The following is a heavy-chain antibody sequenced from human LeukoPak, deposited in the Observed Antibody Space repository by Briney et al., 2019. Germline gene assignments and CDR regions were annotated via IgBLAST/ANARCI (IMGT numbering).Heavy chain of an antibody. Sequence: PSETLSLTCTVSGGSISSHYWSWIRQPPGKGLEWIGYIYYSGSTNYNPSLKSRVTISVDTSKNQFSLKLSSVTAADTAVYYCARVYVAGTTSIFDYWGQGTLDTVSS. J-gene: IGHJ4*02. CDR1: GGSISSHY. V-gene: IGHV4-59*11. CDR3: ARVYVAGTTSIFDY. D-gene: IGHD1-7*01. CDR2: IYYSGST.